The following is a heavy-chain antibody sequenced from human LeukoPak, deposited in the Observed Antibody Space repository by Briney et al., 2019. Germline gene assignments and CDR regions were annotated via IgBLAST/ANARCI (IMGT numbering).Heavy chain of an antibody. Sequence: SETLSLTCTVSGGSISSYYWSWIRQPPGKGLEWIGYIYYSGSTNYNPSLKSRVTISVDTSKNQFSLKLSSVTAADTAVYYCARDQGVDCSGGSCYPTNWFDPWGQGTLVTVSS. D-gene: IGHD2-15*01. J-gene: IGHJ5*02. V-gene: IGHV4-59*01. CDR1: GGSISSYY. CDR2: IYYSGST. CDR3: ARDQGVDCSGGSCYPTNWFDP.